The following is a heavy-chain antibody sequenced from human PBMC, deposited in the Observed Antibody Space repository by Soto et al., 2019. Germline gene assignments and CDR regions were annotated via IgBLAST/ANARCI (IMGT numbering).Heavy chain of an antibody. J-gene: IGHJ6*02. CDR2: IIPIFGTA. V-gene: IGHV1-69*13. D-gene: IGHD2-2*01. Sequence: SVKVACKASGGTLCSYAIGGVRQAPGQGLEWMGGIIPIFGTANYAQKFQGRVTITADESTSTAYMELSSLRSEDTAMYYCARVIVPAAKGAYYYYYYGMDVWGQGTTVTVSS. CDR3: ARVIVPAAKGAYYYYYYGMDV. CDR1: GGTLCSYA.